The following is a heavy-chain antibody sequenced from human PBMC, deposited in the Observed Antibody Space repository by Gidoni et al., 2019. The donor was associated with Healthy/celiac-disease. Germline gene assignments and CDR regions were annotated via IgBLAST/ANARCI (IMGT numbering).Heavy chain of an antibody. D-gene: IGHD6-19*01. J-gene: IGHJ3*02. CDR2: IVSGGST. CDR3: AGGRSGWADAFDI. V-gene: IGHV3-53*01. Sequence: EVQLVESGGGLIQPGGSLRLSCAASGFTVSSNYMSWVRQAPGTGLEWVSVIVSGGSTYYADSVKGRFTISRDNSKNTLYLQMNSLRAEDTAVYYCAGGRSGWADAFDIWGQGTMVTVSS. CDR1: GFTVSSNY.